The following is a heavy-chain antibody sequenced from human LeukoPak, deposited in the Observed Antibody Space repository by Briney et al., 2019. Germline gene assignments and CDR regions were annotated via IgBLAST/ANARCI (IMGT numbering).Heavy chain of an antibody. CDR1: GFTFSNTA. J-gene: IGHJ4*02. CDR3: AKEPLWFGESHFDY. Sequence: PGGSLRLSCAASGFTFSNTAMSWVRQTPGKGLEWVSAISGSGGSTYYADSVKGRFTISRDNSKNTLYLQMNSLRAEDTAVYYCAKEPLWFGESHFDYWGQGTLVTVSS. CDR2: ISGSGGST. D-gene: IGHD3-10*01. V-gene: IGHV3-23*01.